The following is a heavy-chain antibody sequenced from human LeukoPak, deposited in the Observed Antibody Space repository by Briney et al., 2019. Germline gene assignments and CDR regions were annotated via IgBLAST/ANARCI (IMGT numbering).Heavy chain of an antibody. CDR3: ARALDSSSSRYQAFEY. CDR1: GFSLRNYW. CDR2: IKQDESEK. V-gene: IGHV3-7*01. D-gene: IGHD2-2*01. Sequence: GGSLRLSCVASGFSLRNYWMSWVRQAPGKGLEWVAHIKQDESEKYYVDSVKGRFTISRDNAKNSLYLQMNSLRAEDTAVYYCARALDSSSSRYQAFEYWGQGTLVTVSS. J-gene: IGHJ4*02.